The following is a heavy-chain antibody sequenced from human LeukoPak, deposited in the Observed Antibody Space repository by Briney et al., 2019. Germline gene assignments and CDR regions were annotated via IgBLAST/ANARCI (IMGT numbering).Heavy chain of an antibody. CDR2: INHSGST. J-gene: IGHJ4*02. V-gene: IGHV4-34*01. D-gene: IGHD6-6*01. CDR3: ARGPARGSSSSLDY. CDR1: GGSFSGYY. Sequence: SETLSLTCAVYGGSFSGYYWSWIRQPPGKGLGWIGEINHSGSTNYNPSLKSRVTISVDTSKNQFSLKLSSVTAADTAVYYCARGPARGSSSSLDYWGQGTLVTVSS.